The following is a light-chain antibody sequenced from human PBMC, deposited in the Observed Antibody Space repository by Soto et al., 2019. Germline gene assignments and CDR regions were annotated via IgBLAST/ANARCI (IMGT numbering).Light chain of an antibody. CDR3: QQYGDSRT. Sequence: EIVLTQSPGTLSLSPGERATLSCRASQSVSSTYLAWYQQKPGQAPRLLIYGASSRATGIPDRFSGSASGTDSTLTINGLEPEDFAIYYCQQYGDSRTFGQGTKVDIK. CDR2: GAS. J-gene: IGKJ2*01. CDR1: QSVSSTY. V-gene: IGKV3-20*01.